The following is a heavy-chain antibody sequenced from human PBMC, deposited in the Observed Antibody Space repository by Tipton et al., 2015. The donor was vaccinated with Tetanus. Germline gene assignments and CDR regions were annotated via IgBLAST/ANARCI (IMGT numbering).Heavy chain of an antibody. CDR1: GGSINPYY. Sequence: TLSLTCTVSGGSINPYYRSWIRQPPGKGLEWIGNVYSSGSTYYNPSLKGRVTISVDTSTTQFSLRLNSVTAADTAIYYCASDHRLSPSYAGWFDPWGQGTLVTVSS. V-gene: IGHV4-59*01. J-gene: IGHJ5*02. D-gene: IGHD3-16*02. CDR2: VYSSGST. CDR3: ASDHRLSPSYAGWFDP.